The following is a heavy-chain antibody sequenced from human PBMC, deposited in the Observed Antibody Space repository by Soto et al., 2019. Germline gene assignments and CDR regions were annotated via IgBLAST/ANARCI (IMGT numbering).Heavy chain of an antibody. D-gene: IGHD2-2*02. Sequence: GGSLRLSFAASGFTFSSYAMHWVRQAPGKGLEWVAVISYDGSNKYYADSVKGRFTISRDNSKNTLYLQMNSLRAEDTAVYYFARKYQLLYAFDIWGQGTMVTV. CDR2: ISYDGSNK. CDR3: ARKYQLLYAFDI. V-gene: IGHV3-30-3*01. CDR1: GFTFSSYA. J-gene: IGHJ3*02.